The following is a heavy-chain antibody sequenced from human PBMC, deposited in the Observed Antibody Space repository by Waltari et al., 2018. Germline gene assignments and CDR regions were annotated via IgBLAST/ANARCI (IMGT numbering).Heavy chain of an antibody. D-gene: IGHD2-8*01. CDR1: GFTFSSYA. V-gene: IGHV3-23*01. Sequence: EVQLLESGGGLVQPGGSLRLSCEGPGFTFSSYAMSWVRQAPGKGLEWVSAISGSASASFYADSVKGRFSISRDNSKNTLFLQVNSLRADDTAIYYCAIDLGYFTSWGPGTLVTVSS. CDR3: AIDLGYFTS. CDR2: ISGSASAS. J-gene: IGHJ5*02.